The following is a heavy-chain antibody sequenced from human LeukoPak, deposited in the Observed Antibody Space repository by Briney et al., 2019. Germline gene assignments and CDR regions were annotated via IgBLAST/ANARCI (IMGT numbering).Heavy chain of an antibody. CDR1: GYTFTRYG. D-gene: IGHD4/OR15-4a*01. V-gene: IGHV1-18*01. Sequence: ASVKVSCKASGYTFTRYGISWVRQAPGQGLEWMGWISAYNGNTNYAQKLQGRVTMTTDTSTSTAYMELRSLRSDDTAVYYCARDYLWGFTDAFDIWGQGTMVTVSS. CDR3: ARDYLWGFTDAFDI. CDR2: ISAYNGNT. J-gene: IGHJ3*02.